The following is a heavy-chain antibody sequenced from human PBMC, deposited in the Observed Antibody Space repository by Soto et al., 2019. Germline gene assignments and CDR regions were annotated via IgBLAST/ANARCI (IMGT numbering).Heavy chain of an antibody. CDR3: AKDYDSSAYYLYYFDY. Sequence: GGSLRLSCAASGFTFDDYTMHWVRQAPGKGLEWVSLISWDGDTTYYADSVKGRFTISRDNSKNSLYLQMNSLRTEDTALYYCAKDYDSSAYYLYYFDYWGQGTLVTVSS. D-gene: IGHD3-22*01. J-gene: IGHJ4*02. V-gene: IGHV3-43*01. CDR2: ISWDGDTT. CDR1: GFTFDDYT.